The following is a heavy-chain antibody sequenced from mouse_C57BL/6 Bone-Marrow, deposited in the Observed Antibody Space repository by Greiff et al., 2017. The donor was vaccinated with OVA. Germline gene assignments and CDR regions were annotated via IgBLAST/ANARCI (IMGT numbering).Heavy chain of an antibody. CDR3: AKRYSDV. CDR2: IYPGSGSP. V-gene: IGHV1-55*01. CDR1: GYTFTSYW. Sequence: QVQLQQPGAELVKPGAPVQMSCKASGYTFTSYWITWVKPRPGQGLEWIGVIYPGSGSPNYNEKFKSKATLTVDTSSSTAYMQLSSLSSDDSTGYHFAKRYSDVWGTGTTVTVSS. J-gene: IGHJ1*03.